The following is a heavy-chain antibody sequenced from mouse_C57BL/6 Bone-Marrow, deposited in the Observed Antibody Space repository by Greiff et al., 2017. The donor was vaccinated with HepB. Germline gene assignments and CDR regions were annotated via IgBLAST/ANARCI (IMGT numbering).Heavy chain of an antibody. CDR2: IYPRSGNT. V-gene: IGHV1-81*01. CDR3: ARGSYDYDWFAY. Sequence: VQLQQSGAELARPGASVKLSCKASGYTFTSYGISWVKQRTGQGLEWIGEIYPRSGNTYYNEKFKGKATLTADKSSSTAYMELRSLTSEDSAVYFGARGSYDYDWFAYWGQGTLVTVSA. J-gene: IGHJ3*01. CDR1: GYTFTSYG. D-gene: IGHD2-4*01.